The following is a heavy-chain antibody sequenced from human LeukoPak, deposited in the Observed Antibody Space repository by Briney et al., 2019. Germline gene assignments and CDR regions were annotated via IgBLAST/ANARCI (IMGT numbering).Heavy chain of an antibody. CDR2: IYYSGST. J-gene: IGHJ4*02. Sequence: SETLSLTCTVSGGSISSYYWSWIRQPPGKGLEWIGYIYYSGSTNYNPSLKGRVTISVDTSKNQFSLKLSSVTAADTAVYYCARVNAGWYYFDYWGQGTLVTVSS. D-gene: IGHD6-19*01. CDR1: GGSISSYY. V-gene: IGHV4-59*01. CDR3: ARVNAGWYYFDY.